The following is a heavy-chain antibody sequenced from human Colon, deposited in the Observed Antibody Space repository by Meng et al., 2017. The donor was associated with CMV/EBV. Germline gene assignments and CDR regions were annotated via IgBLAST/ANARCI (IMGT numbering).Heavy chain of an antibody. J-gene: IGHJ6*02. CDR1: GGSILDNFQ. D-gene: IGHD3-10*01. CDR2: IYHLGGT. CDR3: ARQRRRINLLKGNEADFHGDMDV. Sequence: SETLSLTCTVSGGSILDNFQWGWIRQSPGKGLEWIGNIYHLGGTSYNPSLESRVTMSVDTSKNQFSLKLRSVTAADTAVYYCARQRRRINLLKGNEADFHGDMDVWGQGTTVTVSS. V-gene: IGHV4-39*07.